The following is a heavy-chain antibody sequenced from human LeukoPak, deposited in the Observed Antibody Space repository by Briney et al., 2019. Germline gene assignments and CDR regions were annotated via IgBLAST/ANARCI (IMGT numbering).Heavy chain of an antibody. Sequence: SETLSLTCAVYGGSFSGYYWSWIRKPPGKGLEWIGEINHSGSTNYNPSLKSRVTISVDTTKNQFSLKLSSVTAADTAVYYCARGSYGSGSYWVDYWGQGTLVTVSS. V-gene: IGHV4-34*01. D-gene: IGHD3-10*01. CDR1: GGSFSGYY. CDR3: ARGSYGSGSYWVDY. J-gene: IGHJ4*02. CDR2: INHSGST.